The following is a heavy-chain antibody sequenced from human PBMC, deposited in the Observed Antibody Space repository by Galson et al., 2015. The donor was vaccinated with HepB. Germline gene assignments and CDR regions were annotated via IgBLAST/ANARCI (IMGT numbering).Heavy chain of an antibody. Sequence: SLSLSCAASGFTFSSYGMSWVRQAPGKGLEWVSTISGSGGNTYYADSVKGRFTISRDNSKNTLYLQMNSLRDEDTAVYYCAKFYGADLLWFGELWDWGQGTLVTVSS. CDR1: GFTFSSYG. D-gene: IGHD3-10*01. V-gene: IGHV3-23*01. CDR2: ISGSGGNT. CDR3: AKFYGADLLWFGELWD. J-gene: IGHJ4*02.